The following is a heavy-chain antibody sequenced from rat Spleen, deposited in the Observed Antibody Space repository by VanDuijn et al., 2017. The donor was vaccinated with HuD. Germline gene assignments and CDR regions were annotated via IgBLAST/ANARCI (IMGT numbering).Heavy chain of an antibody. CDR3: AVAGYGY. J-gene: IGHJ2*01. Sequence: EVQLVETRGGLVQPGKSLKLSCVASGFRFSSYWMYWVRQAPGKGLEWVSSISNDGVNTYYPDSVKGRFTISRDNAESIVYLQMNSLKSEDTATYYCAVAGYGYWGQGVMVTVSS. D-gene: IGHD1-7*01. CDR1: GFRFSSYW. CDR2: ISNDGVNT. V-gene: IGHV5-58*01.